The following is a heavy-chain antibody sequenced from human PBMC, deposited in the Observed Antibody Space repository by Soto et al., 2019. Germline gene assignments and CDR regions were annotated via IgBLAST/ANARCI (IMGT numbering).Heavy chain of an antibody. Sequence: EVQLLESGGGLLQPGGSLRLSCAASGFTFNNYAMSWVRQAPGKGLEWVSTISGSGGDTFYADSVKGRFTISRDNSKITLYLQMNSLRAEDTAVYYCAKDKFRYSNHGSRTFDIRGQGTLVTVSS. D-gene: IGHD4-4*01. V-gene: IGHV3-23*01. CDR2: ISGSGGDT. J-gene: IGHJ3*02. CDR3: AKDKFRYSNHGSRTFDI. CDR1: GFTFNNYA.